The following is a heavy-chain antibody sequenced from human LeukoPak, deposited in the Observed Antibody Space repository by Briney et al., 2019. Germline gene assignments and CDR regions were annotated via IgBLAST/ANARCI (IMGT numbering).Heavy chain of an antibody. CDR1: GFTFSSYA. D-gene: IGHD1-26*01. V-gene: IGHV3-30*04. CDR2: ISYDGSNK. CDR3: IKCHDSRYSVGASCWNWFDP. Sequence: QPGGSLRLSCAASGFTFSSYAMHWVRQAPGKGLEWVAVISYDGSNKYYADSVKGRFTISRDNSKNTLYLQMNSLRAEDTAVYYCIKCHDSRYSVGASCWNWFDPWGQGTLVTVSS. J-gene: IGHJ5*02.